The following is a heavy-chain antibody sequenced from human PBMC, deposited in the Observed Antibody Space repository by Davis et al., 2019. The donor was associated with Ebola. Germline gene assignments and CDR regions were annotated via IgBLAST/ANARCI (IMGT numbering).Heavy chain of an antibody. J-gene: IGHJ3*02. Sequence: PGGSLRLSCTVSGGSISSSSYYWGWIRQPPGKGLEWIGSIYYSGSTYYNPSLKSRVTISVDTSKNQFSLRLSSVTAADTAMYSCARHSPILGANDAFDIWGQGTMVTVSS. D-gene: IGHD1-26*01. CDR2: IYYSGST. CDR3: ARHSPILGANDAFDI. V-gene: IGHV4-39*01. CDR1: GGSISSSSYY.